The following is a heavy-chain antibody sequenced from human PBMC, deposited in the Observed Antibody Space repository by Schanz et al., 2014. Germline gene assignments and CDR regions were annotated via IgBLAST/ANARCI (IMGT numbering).Heavy chain of an antibody. CDR3: ARDMTIAPA. D-gene: IGHD6-13*01. Sequence: QVELVESGGGVVQPGRSLRLSCAASGFTFSRHAMHWVRQAAGKGLEWVAAITYDGSNKYYAESVKGRFAISRDNSKDTLYLQMDTLRVEDTAMFYCARDMTIAPAWGQGTLVTVSS. CDR2: ITYDGSNK. V-gene: IGHV3-30*09. J-gene: IGHJ5*02. CDR1: GFTFSRHA.